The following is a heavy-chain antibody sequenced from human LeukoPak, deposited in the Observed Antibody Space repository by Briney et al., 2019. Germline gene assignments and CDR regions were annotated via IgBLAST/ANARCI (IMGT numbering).Heavy chain of an antibody. V-gene: IGHV3-7*01. CDR1: GFTFSSYW. CDR2: IKQDGSEK. J-gene: IGHJ4*02. CDR3: ARDGEWEAYYFDY. D-gene: IGHD1-26*01. Sequence: GGSLRLSCAASGFTFSSYWMSWVRQAPGKGLEWVANIKQDGSEKYYVDSVRGRFTISRDNAKNSLYLQMNSMRAEDTAVYYCARDGEWEAYYFDYWGQGTLVTVSS.